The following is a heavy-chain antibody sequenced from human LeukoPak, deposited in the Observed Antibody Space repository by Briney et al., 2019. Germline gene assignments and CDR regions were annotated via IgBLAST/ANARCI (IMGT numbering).Heavy chain of an antibody. D-gene: IGHD3-22*01. CDR3: ATENYYDSSGYYYPFDY. Sequence: ASVKVSCKASGYTFTSYGISWVRQAPGQGHEWMGWVSAYNGNTNYAQKLQGRVTMTTDTSTSTAYMELRGLRSDDTAVYYCATENYYDSSGYYYPFDYWGQGTLVTVSS. CDR1: GYTFTSYG. V-gene: IGHV1-18*01. J-gene: IGHJ4*02. CDR2: VSAYNGNT.